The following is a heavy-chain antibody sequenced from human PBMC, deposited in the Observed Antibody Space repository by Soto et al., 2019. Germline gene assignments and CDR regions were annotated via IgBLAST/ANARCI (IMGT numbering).Heavy chain of an antibody. CDR3: ARDHLILPAHDFFYGSDV. D-gene: IGHD2-21*02. CDR2: IPQDGVDG. CDR1: GFTFSMYS. J-gene: IGHJ6*02. Sequence: VGSVRLSCEVSGFTFSMYSMSWVRQSPGKGLEWVAKIPQDGVDGHYADSVKGRCTISRDNGKNSLYLQLNNLRAEDAAVYYCARDHLILPAHDFFYGSDVWGRGATVTVSS. V-gene: IGHV3-7*03.